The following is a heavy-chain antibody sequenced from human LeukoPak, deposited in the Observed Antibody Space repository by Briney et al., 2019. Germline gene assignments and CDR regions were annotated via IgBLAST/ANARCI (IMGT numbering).Heavy chain of an antibody. CDR2: IYYSGSP. CDR3: ARHLRFGSRFDY. Sequence: SETLSLTCTVSGGSISSSSYYWGWIRQPPGKGLEWIGSIYYSGSPYYNPSLKSRVTISVDTSKNQFSLKLSSVTAADTAVYYCARHLRFGSRFDYWGQGTLVTVSS. V-gene: IGHV4-39*01. D-gene: IGHD3-16*01. J-gene: IGHJ4*02. CDR1: GGSISSSSYY.